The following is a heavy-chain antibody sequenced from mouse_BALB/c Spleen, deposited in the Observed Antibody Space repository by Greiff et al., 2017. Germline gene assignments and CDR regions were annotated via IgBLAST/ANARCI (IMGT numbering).Heavy chain of an antibody. CDR2: ISSGGGST. J-gene: IGHJ1*01. V-gene: IGHV5-12-1*01. CDR3: ARHSYYYGSSSFWYFDV. CDR1: GFAFSSYD. D-gene: IGHD1-1*01. Sequence: EVMLVESGGGLVKPGGSLKLSCAASGFAFSSYDMSWVRQTPEKRLEWVAYISSGGGSTYYPDTVKGRFTISRDNAKNTLYLQMSSLKSEDTAMYYCARHSYYYGSSSFWYFDVWGAGTTVTVSS.